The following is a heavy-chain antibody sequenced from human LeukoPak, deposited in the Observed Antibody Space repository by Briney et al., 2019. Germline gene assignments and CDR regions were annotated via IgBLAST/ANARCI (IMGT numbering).Heavy chain of an antibody. V-gene: IGHV3-33*03. CDR1: GFTFSSYG. D-gene: IGHD4-11*01. Sequence: GRSLRLSCTASGFTFSSYGMHWVRQAPGKALEWVAVIWNDGSNKYYADSVKGRFTISKDNSKNTVYLQMNSLRAEDTAVYYCARPFSNYGWFDPWGQGTLVTVSS. J-gene: IGHJ5*02. CDR2: IWNDGSNK. CDR3: ARPFSNYGWFDP.